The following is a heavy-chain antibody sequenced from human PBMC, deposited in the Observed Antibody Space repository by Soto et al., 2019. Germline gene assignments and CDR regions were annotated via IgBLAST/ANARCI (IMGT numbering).Heavy chain of an antibody. V-gene: IGHV3-21*01. CDR2: ISSSSSYI. J-gene: IGHJ5*02. CDR1: GFTFSSYS. CDR3: ARDRGKQLAKSLDP. D-gene: IGHD6-6*01. Sequence: AGGSLRLSCAASGFTFSSYSMNWVRQAPGKGLEWVSSISSSSSYIYYADSVKGRFTISRDNAKNSLYLQMNSLRAEDTAVYYCARDRGKQLAKSLDPWGQGTLVTVSS.